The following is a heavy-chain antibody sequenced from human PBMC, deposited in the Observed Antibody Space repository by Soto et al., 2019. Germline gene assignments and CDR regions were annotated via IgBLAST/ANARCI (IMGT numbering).Heavy chain of an antibody. CDR1: GYIFTSYD. CDR2: MNPNSGNA. D-gene: IGHD5-18*01. J-gene: IGHJ4*02. V-gene: IGHV1-8*02. Sequence: QVPLVQSGAEVKKPGASVKVSCKASGYIFTSYDINWVRQATGQRHEWMGWMNPNSGNAGSVQKFQGRVTMTRNTSIGTAYMELSSLRSEDTAVYYCARSPRGYSVADSWGQGTLLSVSS. CDR3: ARSPRGYSVADS.